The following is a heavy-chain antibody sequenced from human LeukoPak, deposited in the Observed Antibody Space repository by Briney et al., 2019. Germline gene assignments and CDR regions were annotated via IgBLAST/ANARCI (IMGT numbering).Heavy chain of an antibody. D-gene: IGHD4-17*01. CDR3: ATTTVTTYYYYGMDV. CDR2: IKQDGSEK. J-gene: IGHJ6*02. V-gene: IGHV3-7*01. CDR1: GFTFSSYW. Sequence: GGSLRLSCAASGFTFSSYWMSWVRQAPGKGLEWVANIKQDGSEKYYVDSVKGRFTISRDNAKNSLYLQMNSLRAEDTAVYYCATTTVTTYYYYGMDVWGQGTTVTVSS.